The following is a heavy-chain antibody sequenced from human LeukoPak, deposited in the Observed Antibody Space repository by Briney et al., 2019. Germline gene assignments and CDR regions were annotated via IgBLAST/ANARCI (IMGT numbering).Heavy chain of an antibody. CDR3: ARRDYYYDSTSDAFDI. V-gene: IGHV5-51*01. Sequence: GESLKISCKGSGYSFTSYWIGWVRQMPGKGLEWMGIIYPGDSDTRYSPSFQGQVTISADKPISTAYLQWSSLKASDTAMYYCARRDYYYDSTSDAFDIWGQGTMVTVSS. D-gene: IGHD3-22*01. CDR2: IYPGDSDT. CDR1: GYSFTSYW. J-gene: IGHJ3*02.